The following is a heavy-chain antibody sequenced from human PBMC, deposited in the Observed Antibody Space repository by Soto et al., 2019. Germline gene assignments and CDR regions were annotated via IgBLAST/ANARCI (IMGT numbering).Heavy chain of an antibody. CDR3: ARITITVVRGVAYYMDV. Sequence: QVTLKESGPVLVNPTETLTLTCTVSGFSLSNARMGVSWIRQPPGKALEWLAHIFSNDEKSYSTSLKSRLTISKDTCKSQVVLTMTNMDPVDTATYYFARITITVVRGVAYYMDVWGKGTTVTVSS. V-gene: IGHV2-26*01. D-gene: IGHD3-10*01. CDR2: IFSNDEK. CDR1: GFSLSNARMG. J-gene: IGHJ6*03.